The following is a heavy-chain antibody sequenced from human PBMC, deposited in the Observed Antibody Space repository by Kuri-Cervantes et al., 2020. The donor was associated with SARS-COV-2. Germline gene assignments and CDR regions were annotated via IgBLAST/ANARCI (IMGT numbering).Heavy chain of an antibody. CDR2: IIPIFGTA. CDR3: ARDHSGSNEGYYFDY. V-gene: IGHV1-69*05. J-gene: IGHJ4*02. CDR1: GGTFSSYA. Sequence: ASVKVSCKASGGTFSSYAISWVRQAPGQGLEWMGGIIPIFGTANYAQKFQGRVTITTDESTSTAYMELSSLRSEDTAVYYCARDHSGSNEGYYFDYWGQGTRGTVSS. D-gene: IGHD1-26*01.